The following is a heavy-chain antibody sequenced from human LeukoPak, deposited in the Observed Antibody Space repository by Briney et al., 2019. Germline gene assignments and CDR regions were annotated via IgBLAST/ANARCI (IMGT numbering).Heavy chain of an antibody. CDR2: IYYSGST. D-gene: IGHD6-19*01. Sequence: PSQTLSLTCTVSGGSIISSAYYWSWIRQPPGKGLEWIGYIYYSGSTYYNPSLKSRVTISLDTSKNQFSLKLSSVTAADTAVYYCVRTEVSSGSKDYWGQGTLVTVSS. CDR3: VRTEVSSGSKDY. J-gene: IGHJ4*02. CDR1: GGSIISSAYY. V-gene: IGHV4-30-4*08.